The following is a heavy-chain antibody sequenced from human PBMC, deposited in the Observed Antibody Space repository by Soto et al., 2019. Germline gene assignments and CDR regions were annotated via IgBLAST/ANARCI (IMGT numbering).Heavy chain of an antibody. Sequence: GGSLRLSCAASGFTFSSYGMHWVRQAPGKGLEWVAVISYDGSNKYYADSVKGRFTIPRDNSKNTLYLQMNSLRAEDTAVYYCARPAAAYYYYYGMDVWGQGTTVTVSS. CDR1: GFTFSSYG. D-gene: IGHD2-2*01. V-gene: IGHV3-30*03. J-gene: IGHJ6*02. CDR3: ARPAAAYYYYYGMDV. CDR2: ISYDGSNK.